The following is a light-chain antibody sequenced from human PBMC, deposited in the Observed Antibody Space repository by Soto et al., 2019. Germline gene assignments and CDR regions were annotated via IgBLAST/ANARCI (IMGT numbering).Light chain of an antibody. CDR3: QQYGSSPPYT. Sequence: VLAQSPGTLSLSPGERATLSCRASQSVSSTYLAWYQQKPGQPPRLLIYGASNRATGIPDRFSGSGSGTDFTLTVSRLEPEDFAVYYCQQYGSSPPYTFGQGTKLEIK. CDR2: GAS. CDR1: QSVSSTY. V-gene: IGKV3-20*01. J-gene: IGKJ2*01.